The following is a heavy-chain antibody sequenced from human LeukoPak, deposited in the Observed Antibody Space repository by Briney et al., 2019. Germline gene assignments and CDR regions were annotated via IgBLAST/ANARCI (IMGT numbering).Heavy chain of an antibody. CDR2: ISYDGSNK. D-gene: IGHD2-2*01. CDR3: AKVRVPGPPVRDIVVVPAAPYYYYYGMDV. Sequence: GGSLRLSCAASGFTFSNYGMHWVRQAPGKGLEWVAVISYDGSNKYYADSVKGRFTISRDNSKNTLYLQMNSLRAEDTAVYYCAKVRVPGPPVRDIVVVPAAPYYYYYGMDVWGQGTTVTVSS. CDR1: GFTFSNYG. J-gene: IGHJ6*02. V-gene: IGHV3-30*18.